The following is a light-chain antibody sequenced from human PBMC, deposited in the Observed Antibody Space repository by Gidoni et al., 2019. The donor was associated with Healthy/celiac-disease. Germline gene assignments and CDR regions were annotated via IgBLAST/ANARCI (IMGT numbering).Light chain of an antibody. CDR1: QSISSY. CDR2: AAS. V-gene: IGKV1-39*01. J-gene: IGKJ2*01. CDR3: QQSYSTPFT. Sequence: DIQMTQSPSSLSESVGDRVTITCRASQSISSYLNWYQQKPGKAPKLLIYAASSLQSGVPSRFIGSVSVTDFTLSISSLQPEDFATYSCQQSYSTPFTFGQGTKLEIK.